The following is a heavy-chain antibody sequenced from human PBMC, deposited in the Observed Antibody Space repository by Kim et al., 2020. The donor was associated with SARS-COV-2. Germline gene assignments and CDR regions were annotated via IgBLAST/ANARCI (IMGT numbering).Heavy chain of an antibody. CDR2: IYSGGTT. V-gene: IGHV3-53*01. J-gene: IGHJ6*02. Sequence: GGSLRLSCVASGFNISSNYISWVRQAPGKGLEWVSLIYSGGTTHHMDSVKGRFTTSRDNSKNTLYLHMNSLGVDDTAVYYCARDLAVRGVLRGRSYGMDVWGQGTTVTVSS. CDR3: ARDLAVRGVLRGRSYGMDV. D-gene: IGHD3-10*01. CDR1: GFNISSNY.